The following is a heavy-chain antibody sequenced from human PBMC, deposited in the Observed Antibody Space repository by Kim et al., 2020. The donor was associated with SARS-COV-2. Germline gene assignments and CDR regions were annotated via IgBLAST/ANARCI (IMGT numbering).Heavy chain of an antibody. Sequence: DSVKGRFTISRDNSKNTLYLQMNSLRAEDTAVYYCAKDVPQQLVRWFDYWGQGTLVTVSS. CDR3: AKDVPQQLVRWFDY. D-gene: IGHD6-13*01. V-gene: IGHV3-23*01. J-gene: IGHJ4*02.